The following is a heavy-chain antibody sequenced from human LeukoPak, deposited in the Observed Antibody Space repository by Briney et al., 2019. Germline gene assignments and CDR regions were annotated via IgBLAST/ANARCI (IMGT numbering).Heavy chain of an antibody. V-gene: IGHV4-31*11. CDR1: GGSFSGYY. J-gene: IGHJ4*02. CDR3: ARVGCGSTSCPFDY. D-gene: IGHD2-2*01. Sequence: SETLSLTCAVYGGSFSGYYWSWIRQHPGKGLEWIGYIYYSGSTYYNPSLKSRVTISVDTSKNQFSLKLSSVTAADTAVYYCARVGCGSTSCPFDYWGQGTLVTVSS. CDR2: IYYSGST.